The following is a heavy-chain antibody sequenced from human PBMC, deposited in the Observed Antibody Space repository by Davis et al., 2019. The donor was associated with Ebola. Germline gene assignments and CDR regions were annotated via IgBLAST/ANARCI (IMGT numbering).Heavy chain of an antibody. CDR2: INHSGST. D-gene: IGHD2-2*01. V-gene: IGHV4-34*01. Sequence: PSETLSLTCAVYGGSFSGYYWSWIRQPPGKGLEWIGEINHSGSTNYNPSLKSRVTISVDTSKNQFSLKLSSVTAADTAVYYCARHTSGPAADAFDIWGQGTMVTVSS. J-gene: IGHJ3*02. CDR1: GGSFSGYY. CDR3: ARHTSGPAADAFDI.